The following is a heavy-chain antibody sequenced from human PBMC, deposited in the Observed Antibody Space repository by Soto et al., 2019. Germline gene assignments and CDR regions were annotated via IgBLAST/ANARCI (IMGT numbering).Heavy chain of an antibody. CDR1: GFTFSSYA. J-gene: IGHJ4*02. Sequence: EVQLLESGGGLVQPGGSLRLSCAASGFTFSSYAMSWVRQAPGKGLEWVSAISGSGGSTYYADSVKGRFTISRDNSKNTLYLQMNSLRAEDTAVYYCAKDPALWGVVVAATTASNWNDVFYWGQGTLVTVSS. V-gene: IGHV3-23*01. CDR3: AKDPALWGVVVAATTASNWNDVFY. CDR2: ISGSGGST. D-gene: IGHD2-15*01.